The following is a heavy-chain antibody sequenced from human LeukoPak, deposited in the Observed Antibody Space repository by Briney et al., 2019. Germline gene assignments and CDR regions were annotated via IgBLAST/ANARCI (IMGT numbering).Heavy chain of an antibody. CDR3: ATRTRGKSGSPYYYYGMDV. V-gene: IGHV3-33*08. D-gene: IGHD1-26*01. J-gene: IGHJ6*02. CDR1: GFTFSSYS. Sequence: GGSLRLSCAASGFTFSSYSMNWVRQAPGKGLEWVAVIWYDGSNKYYADSVKGRFTISRDNSKNTLYLQMNSLRAEDTAVYYCATRTRGKSGSPYYYYGMDVWGQGTTVTVSS. CDR2: IWYDGSNK.